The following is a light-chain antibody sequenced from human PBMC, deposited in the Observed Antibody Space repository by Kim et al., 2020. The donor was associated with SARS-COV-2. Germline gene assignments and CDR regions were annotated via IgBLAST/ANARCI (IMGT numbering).Light chain of an antibody. CDR2: RDK. J-gene: IGLJ2*01. CDR1: NIENKN. CDR3: QVWDSRTVV. Sequence: VARGQTATIPCGGNNIENKNVHWYHQRPGQAPVLVMYRDKKRPSGIPERLSGSNSGNTATLTINRVEAGDEGDYYCQVWDSRTVVFGGGTQLTVL. V-gene: IGLV3-9*01.